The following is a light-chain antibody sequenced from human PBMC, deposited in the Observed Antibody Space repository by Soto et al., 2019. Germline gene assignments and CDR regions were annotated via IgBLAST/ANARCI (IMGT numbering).Light chain of an antibody. CDR2: GAS. CDR3: QQYGSSPLT. J-gene: IGKJ1*01. V-gene: IGKV3-20*01. Sequence: EIVLTQSPGTLSLSPGERATLSCRASQSVSSSYLAWYQQKPGQAPRLLMYGASGRATGIPDRFSGSGSGRDFTITISRLEPEDFAVYYCQQYGSSPLTFGQGTKVEIK. CDR1: QSVSSSY.